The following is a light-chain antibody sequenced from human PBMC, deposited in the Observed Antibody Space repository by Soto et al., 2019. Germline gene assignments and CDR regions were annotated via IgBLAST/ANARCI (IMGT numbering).Light chain of an antibody. CDR1: SSNIGAGYD. CDR3: QSYDSSLSGSV. CDR2: VNS. J-gene: IGLJ2*01. Sequence: QAVVTQPPSVSGAPGQRVTISCTGSSSNIGAGYDVHWYQQLPGTAPKLLIYVNSDRPSGVPDRFSGSKSDTSASLAITGLQPEDEADYYCQSYDSSLSGSVFGGGTKVTVL. V-gene: IGLV1-40*01.